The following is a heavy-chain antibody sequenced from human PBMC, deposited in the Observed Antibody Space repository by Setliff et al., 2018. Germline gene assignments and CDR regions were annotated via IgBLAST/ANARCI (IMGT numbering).Heavy chain of an antibody. J-gene: IGHJ4*02. CDR3: VTSTIIIYYFDF. D-gene: IGHD3-10*01. Sequence: GGSLRLSCAASGFTFKTYAMSWVRQAPGKGLEWVSSITGSGGDRDYADSVKGRFTISRDNSKNTLYLQMNSLRAEDTAVYYCVTSTIIIYYFDFWGQGTPVTVSS. CDR2: ITGSGGDR. V-gene: IGHV3-23*01. CDR1: GFTFKTYA.